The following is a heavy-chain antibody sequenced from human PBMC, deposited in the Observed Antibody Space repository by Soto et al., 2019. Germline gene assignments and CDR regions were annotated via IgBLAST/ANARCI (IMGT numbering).Heavy chain of an antibody. CDR1: GFTFSSYA. Sequence: GGSLRLSCAASGFTFSSYAMSWVRQAPGKGLEWVSAISGSGGSTYYADSVKGRFTISRDNSKNRLYLQMNSLRAEDTAVYYCAKVKGYYYGSGSYGYWGQGTLVTVSS. V-gene: IGHV3-23*01. J-gene: IGHJ4*02. CDR2: ISGSGGST. CDR3: AKVKGYYYGSGSYGY. D-gene: IGHD3-10*01.